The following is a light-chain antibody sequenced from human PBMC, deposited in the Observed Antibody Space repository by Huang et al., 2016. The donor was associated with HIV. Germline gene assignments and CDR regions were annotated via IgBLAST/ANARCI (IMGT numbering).Light chain of an antibody. J-gene: IGKJ3*01. Sequence: DIQMTQSPSSLSASVGDRVTITCRASQSISNNLNWYQQKPGKAPKLLIYAASNLQTGVSLRFSGDGCGTNFALTISALQPEDFATYYCQQSYTTPRVTFGPGTRVHV. CDR2: AAS. CDR1: QSISNN. CDR3: QQSYTTPRVT. V-gene: IGKV1-39*01.